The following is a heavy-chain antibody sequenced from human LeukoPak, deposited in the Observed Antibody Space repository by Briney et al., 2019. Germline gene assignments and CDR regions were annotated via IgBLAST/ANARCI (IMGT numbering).Heavy chain of an antibody. D-gene: IGHD2-2*01. Sequence: GGSLRLSCAASGFTFSSYGTHWVRQAPGKGLEWVAVIWHDGINKYYADSVKGRFTISRDNSKNTLYLQMNSLRAEDTAVYYCAKDWWDIVVVPAAHQGFDPWGQGTLVTVSS. V-gene: IGHV3-30*02. J-gene: IGHJ5*02. CDR3: AKDWWDIVVVPAAHQGFDP. CDR2: IWHDGINK. CDR1: GFTFSSYG.